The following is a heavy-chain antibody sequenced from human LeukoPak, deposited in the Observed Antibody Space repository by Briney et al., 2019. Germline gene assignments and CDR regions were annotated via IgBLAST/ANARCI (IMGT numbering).Heavy chain of an antibody. Sequence: GESLKISCKGSGYSFTSYWIGWVRQMPGKGLEWISYISGSGITIYYADSVKGRFTISRDNAKNSLYLQMNSLRADDTAVYYCARLNSITAARVDYWGQGTLVTVSS. CDR3: ARLNSITAARVDY. D-gene: IGHD6-13*01. J-gene: IGHJ4*02. V-gene: IGHV3-48*04. CDR1: GYSFTSYW. CDR2: ISGSGITI.